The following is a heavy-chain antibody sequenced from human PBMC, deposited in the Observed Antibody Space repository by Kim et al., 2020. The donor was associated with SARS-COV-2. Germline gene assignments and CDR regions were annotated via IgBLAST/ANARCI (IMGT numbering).Heavy chain of an antibody. J-gene: IGHJ6*02. Sequence: ASVKVSCKASGYTFTSYGISWVRQAPGQGLEWMGWISAYNGNTNYAQKLQGRVTMTTDTSTSTAYMELRSLRSDDTAVYYCARGPGSSGWNYYYYYGMDVWGQGTTVTVSS. V-gene: IGHV1-18*01. CDR2: ISAYNGNT. D-gene: IGHD6-19*01. CDR1: GYTFTSYG. CDR3: ARGPGSSGWNYYYYYGMDV.